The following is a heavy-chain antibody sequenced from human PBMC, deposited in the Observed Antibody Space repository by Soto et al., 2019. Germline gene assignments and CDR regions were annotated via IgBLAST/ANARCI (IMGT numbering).Heavy chain of an antibody. J-gene: IGHJ4*02. CDR1: GFTFSRCT. Sequence: QVQLVQSGGGVVRPGGSLRLSCVASGFTFSRCTMHWVRQAPGKGLEWVALMSYDGSKKYYADSVKGRLTIARDSSKNTLLLEMDGLRHEDTALYYCARDSGLLAFDYWGQGS. CDR2: MSYDGSKK. D-gene: IGHD2-8*02. V-gene: IGHV3-30*04. CDR3: ARDSGLLAFDY.